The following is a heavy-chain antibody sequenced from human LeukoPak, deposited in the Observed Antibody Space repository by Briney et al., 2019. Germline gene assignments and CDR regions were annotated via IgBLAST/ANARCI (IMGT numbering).Heavy chain of an antibody. CDR3: ARAGGSSWYGRGAFDI. CDR1: GFTFSSYA. D-gene: IGHD6-13*01. J-gene: IGHJ3*02. Sequence: GGSLRLSCAASGFTFSSYAMHWVRQAPGKGLEYVSAISSNGGSTYYANSVKGRFTISRDNSKNTLYLQMGSLRAEDMAVYYCARAGGSSWYGRGAFDIWGQGTMVTVSS. V-gene: IGHV3-64*01. CDR2: ISSNGGST.